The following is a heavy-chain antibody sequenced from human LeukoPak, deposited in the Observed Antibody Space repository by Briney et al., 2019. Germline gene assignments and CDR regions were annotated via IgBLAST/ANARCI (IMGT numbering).Heavy chain of an antibody. Sequence: GRSLRLSCAASGFTFSSYAMHWVRQAPGKGLEWGAVISYDGSNKYYADSVKGRFTISRDNSKNTLYLQMNSLRAEDTAVYYCARGYYDFWSGYYGRAMDYYGMDVWGQGTTVTVSS. V-gene: IGHV3-30-3*01. CDR3: ARGYYDFWSGYYGRAMDYYGMDV. J-gene: IGHJ6*02. CDR1: GFTFSSYA. CDR2: ISYDGSNK. D-gene: IGHD3-3*01.